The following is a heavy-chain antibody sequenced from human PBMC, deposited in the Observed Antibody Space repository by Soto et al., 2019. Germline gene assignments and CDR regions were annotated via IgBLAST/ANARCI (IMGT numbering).Heavy chain of an antibody. Sequence: ERQLLESGGGLVQPGGSRRLSCVASGFTFSSFAMGWVRQSPGTGLEWVAGVDGSGYDTSFAASVNGRFTISRDNSENTLFLHMTSLRAEDTARYYCAKEIMAAAYETTSAFDLWGPGTVVSVS. J-gene: IGHJ4*02. D-gene: IGHD2-15*01. V-gene: IGHV3-23*01. CDR2: VDGSGYDT. CDR1: GFTFSSFA. CDR3: AKEIMAAAYETTSAFDL.